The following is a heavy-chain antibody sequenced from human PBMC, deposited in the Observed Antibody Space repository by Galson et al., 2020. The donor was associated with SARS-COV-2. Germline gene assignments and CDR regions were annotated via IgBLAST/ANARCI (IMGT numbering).Heavy chain of an antibody. CDR3: ARLPKTITIFGVVIPNWYFDL. V-gene: IGHV4-59*01. CDR1: GGSISSYY. CDR2: IYYSGST. J-gene: IGHJ2*01. Sequence: SETLSLTCTVSGGSISSYYWSWIRQPPGKGLEWIGYIYYSGSTNYNPSLKSRVTISVDTSKNQFSLKLSAVTAADTAVYYCARLPKTITIFGVVIPNWYFDLWGRVTLGTVSS. D-gene: IGHD3-3*01.